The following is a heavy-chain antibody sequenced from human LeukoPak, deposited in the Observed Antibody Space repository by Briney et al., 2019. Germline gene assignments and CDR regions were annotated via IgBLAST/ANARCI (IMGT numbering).Heavy chain of an antibody. CDR1: GYTFSSYD. V-gene: IGHV1-8*01. CDR3: ARGVQLGYCTSTSCNIWFDP. Sequence: ASVKVSCKASGYTFSSYDVNWVRQAPGQGLEWMGWMNPNSGNTGYAQKFQGRVTMTSNTSISTAYMELSSLGSEDTAVYYCARGVQLGYCTSTSCNIWFDPWGQGTLVTVSS. D-gene: IGHD2-2*02. J-gene: IGHJ5*02. CDR2: MNPNSGNT.